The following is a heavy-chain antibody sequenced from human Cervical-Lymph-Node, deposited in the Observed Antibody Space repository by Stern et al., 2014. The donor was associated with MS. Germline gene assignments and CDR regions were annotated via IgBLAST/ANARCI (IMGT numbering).Heavy chain of an antibody. D-gene: IGHD1-26*01. V-gene: IGHV1-46*01. J-gene: IGHJ4*02. CDR3: ARTQRGSQITFDY. Sequence: VQLVESGAEVKKPGASVKVSCKASGYTFTNYYMHWVRQAPGQGLEWMGIINPGGSSTSYAQKFQGRVTMTRDTSTSTVYMELSSLRSEDTAVYYCARTQRGSQITFDYWGQGTLVTVSS. CDR2: INPGGSST. CDR1: GYTFTNYY.